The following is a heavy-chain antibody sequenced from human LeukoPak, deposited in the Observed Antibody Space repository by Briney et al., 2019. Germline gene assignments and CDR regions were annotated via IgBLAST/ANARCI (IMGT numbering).Heavy chain of an antibody. V-gene: IGHV3-11*01. CDR1: GFTFSDYY. Sequence: GGSLRLSCAASGFTFSDYYMTWIRQAPGKGLEWLSYISGSDSTIYYADSVKGRFTISRDNAKNSLYLQMNSLRAEDTAVYYCARVIGTGSSSRYSYYYMAVWGKGTTVTVSS. J-gene: IGHJ6*03. D-gene: IGHD1-1*01. CDR3: ARVIGTGSSSRYSYYYMAV. CDR2: ISGSDSTI.